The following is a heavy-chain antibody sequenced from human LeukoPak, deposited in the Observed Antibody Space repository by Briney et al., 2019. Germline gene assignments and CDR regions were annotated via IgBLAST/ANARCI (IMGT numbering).Heavy chain of an antibody. CDR1: GGTFSSYA. D-gene: IGHD7-27*01. V-gene: IGHV1-8*02. J-gene: IGHJ4*02. CDR2: MSPNSGDT. Sequence: ASVKVSCKASGGTFSSYAISWVRQATGQGLEWLGWMSPNSGDTGYAQKFQGRVTMTSDSSISTAYMELSSLRSEDAAIYYCVRTPPNWGFDYWGQGTLVTVSS. CDR3: VRTPPNWGFDY.